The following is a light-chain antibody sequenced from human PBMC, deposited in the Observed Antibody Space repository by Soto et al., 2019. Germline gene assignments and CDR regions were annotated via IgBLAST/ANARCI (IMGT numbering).Light chain of an antibody. Sequence: AIRMTQSPSSLSASTGDRVTITCRASQGISSYLAWYQQKPGKAPKLLIYAASTLQSGVPSRFSGSGSGTDFTLTISCLQSEDFATYYCQQYYSTLWPFGQGTKVEIK. CDR3: QQYYSTLWP. CDR2: AAS. J-gene: IGKJ1*01. V-gene: IGKV1-8*01. CDR1: QGISSY.